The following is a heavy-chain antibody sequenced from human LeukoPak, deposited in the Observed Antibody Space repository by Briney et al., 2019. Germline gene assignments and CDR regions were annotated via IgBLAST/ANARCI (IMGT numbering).Heavy chain of an antibody. D-gene: IGHD3-10*01. J-gene: IGHJ4*02. CDR1: GFIFRTYA. Sequence: GGSLRLSCAASGFIFRTYAMNWVRLAPGKGLEWVAFIFYNGTDKYADSVKGRFTISRDNSKNTLYLEMNRLRPEDTALYYCAKAGASGSGPIDSWGQGTPVIVSS. CDR3: AKAGASGSGPIDS. V-gene: IGHV3-30*02. CDR2: IFYNGTDK.